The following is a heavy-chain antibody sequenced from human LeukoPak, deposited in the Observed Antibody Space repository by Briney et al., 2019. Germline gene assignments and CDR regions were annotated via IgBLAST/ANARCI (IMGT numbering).Heavy chain of an antibody. D-gene: IGHD5-18*01. Sequence: GGSLRLSCAASGFSFSSYEMNWVRQAPGKGLEWVSYISSSGSTICYGDSVKDRFTISRDDAENSLYLQMNSLRVEDTAVYYCGRVALDTSMIHYWGQGTLVTVSS. CDR3: GRVALDTSMIHY. CDR1: GFSFSSYE. V-gene: IGHV3-48*03. CDR2: ISSSGSTI. J-gene: IGHJ4*02.